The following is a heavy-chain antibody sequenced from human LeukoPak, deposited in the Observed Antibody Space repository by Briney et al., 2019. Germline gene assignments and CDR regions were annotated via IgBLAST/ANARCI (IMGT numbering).Heavy chain of an antibody. D-gene: IGHD4-17*01. J-gene: IGHJ5*02. V-gene: IGHV4-59*11. CDR1: GGSISSHY. CDR2: IYYSGST. CDR3: ARGGDYDGPNGFDP. Sequence: PSETLSLTRTVSGGSISSHYWNWIRQPPGKGLEWIGYIYYSGSTNYNPSLKSRVTISVDTSKNQFTLKLSSVTAADTAVYYCARGGDYDGPNGFDPWGQGNLVTVSS.